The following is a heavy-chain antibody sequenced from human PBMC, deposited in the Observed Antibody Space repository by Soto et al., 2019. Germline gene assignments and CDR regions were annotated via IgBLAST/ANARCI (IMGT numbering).Heavy chain of an antibody. CDR3: PSGSEGGNVYAFES. V-gene: IGHV4-31*03. CDR1: GDSIMRDSYY. J-gene: IGHJ1*01. D-gene: IGHD2-2*01. Sequence: QVQLQESGPGLVKPSETLSLTCTVSGDSIMRDSYYLNWIRQHPGKGLACIGYIYSSGPTAYNPSLKPRVTISPDTSKNQFSLNLSSVSADATAVYYSPSGSEGGNVYAFESRGQGT. CDR2: IYSSGPT.